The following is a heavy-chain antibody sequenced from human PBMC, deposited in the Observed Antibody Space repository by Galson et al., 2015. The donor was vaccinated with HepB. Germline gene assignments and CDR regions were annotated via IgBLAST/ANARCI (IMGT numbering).Heavy chain of an antibody. V-gene: IGHV3-23*01. D-gene: IGHD4-11*01. CDR1: GFTFSSYA. CDR2: ISGSGGST. Sequence: SLRLSCAASGFTFSSYAMSWVRQAPGKGLEWVSAISGSGGSTYYADSVKGRFTISRDNAKNTLYLQMNSLRAEDTAVYYCHGTTVTSDAFDIWGQGTMVTVSS. CDR3: HGTTVTSDAFDI. J-gene: IGHJ3*02.